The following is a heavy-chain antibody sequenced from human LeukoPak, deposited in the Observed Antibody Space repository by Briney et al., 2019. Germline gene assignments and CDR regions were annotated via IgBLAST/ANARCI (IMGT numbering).Heavy chain of an antibody. J-gene: IGHJ5*02. V-gene: IGHV4-4*07. CDR3: ARDQNDFWSGYYWYNWFDP. CDR2: IYTSGST. D-gene: IGHD3-3*01. CDR1: GGSISSYY. Sequence: SETLSLTCTVSGGSISSYYWSWIRQPAGKGLEWIGRIYTSGSTNYNPSLKSRVTMSVDTSKNQFSLKLSPVTAADTAVYYCARDQNDFWSGYYWYNWFDPWGQGTLVTVSS.